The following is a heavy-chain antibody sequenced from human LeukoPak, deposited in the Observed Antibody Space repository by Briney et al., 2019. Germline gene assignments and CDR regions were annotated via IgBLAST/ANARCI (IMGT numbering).Heavy chain of an antibody. CDR3: ARVGSILRFLDY. CDR1: GFTFSDYY. CDR2: IKQDGSEK. J-gene: IGHJ4*02. D-gene: IGHD3-3*01. Sequence: GGSLRLSCAASGFTFSDYYMSWIRQAPGKGLEWVANIKQDGSEKYYVDSVKGRFTISGDNAKNSLYLQMNSLRAEDTAVYYCARVGSILRFLDYWGQGTLVTVSS. V-gene: IGHV3-7*01.